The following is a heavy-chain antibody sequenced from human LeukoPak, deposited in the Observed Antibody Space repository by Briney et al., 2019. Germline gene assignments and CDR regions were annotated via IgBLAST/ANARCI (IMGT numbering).Heavy chain of an antibody. CDR1: GYTFNDYY. J-gene: IGHJ4*02. D-gene: IGHD3-10*01. CDR3: ARGSNLYYGSGSYATLSDY. CDR2: ISAYNGNT. V-gene: IGHV1-18*04. Sequence: ASVKVSCKASGYTFNDYYIHWVRQAPGQGLEWMGWISAYNGNTNYAQKLQGRVTMTTDTSTSTAYMELRSLRSDDTAVYYCARGSNLYYGSGSYATLSDYWGQGTLVTVSS.